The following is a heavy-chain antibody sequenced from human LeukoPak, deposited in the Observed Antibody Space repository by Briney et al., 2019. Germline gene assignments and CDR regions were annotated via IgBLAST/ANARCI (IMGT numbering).Heavy chain of an antibody. CDR1: GFTFDDYG. D-gene: IGHD4-11*01. J-gene: IGHJ4*02. CDR3: ARDDHYSSWN. CDR2: INWNGGSI. V-gene: IGHV3-20*04. Sequence: AGGSLRLSCAVSGFTFDDYGMSWVRQAPGKGLEWVSGINWNGGSIGYADSVKGRFTISRDNVKNSLYLQMNSLRAEDTAMYYCARDDHYSSWNWGQGTLVTVSS.